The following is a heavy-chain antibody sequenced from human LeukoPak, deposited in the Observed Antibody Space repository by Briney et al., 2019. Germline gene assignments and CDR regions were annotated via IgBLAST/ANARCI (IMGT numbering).Heavy chain of an antibody. Sequence: GGSLRLSCAASGFTFSSYSMNWVRQAPGKGLEWVSYISSSSSTIYYADSVKGRFTISRDNAKNSLYLQMNSLRDEDTAVYYCARDLPRCTNGVCYYYYGMDVWGQGTTVTVSS. CDR3: ARDLPRCTNGVCYYYYGMDV. V-gene: IGHV3-48*02. J-gene: IGHJ6*02. CDR1: GFTFSSYS. D-gene: IGHD2-8*01. CDR2: ISSSSSTI.